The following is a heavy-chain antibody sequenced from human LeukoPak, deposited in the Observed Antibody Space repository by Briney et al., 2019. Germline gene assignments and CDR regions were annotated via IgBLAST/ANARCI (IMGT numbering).Heavy chain of an antibody. CDR2: IYSSGST. CDR1: AGSISSYY. D-gene: IGHD3-16*01. Sequence: PSGTLSLTCTVSAGSISSYYWSWIRQPPGKGLEWIGYIYSSGSTNYNPSLKSRVTISVDTSKNQFSLKLSSVTAADTAVYYCARVDEGGYYYYGMDVWGQGTTVTVSS. J-gene: IGHJ6*02. V-gene: IGHV4-59*01. CDR3: ARVDEGGYYYYGMDV.